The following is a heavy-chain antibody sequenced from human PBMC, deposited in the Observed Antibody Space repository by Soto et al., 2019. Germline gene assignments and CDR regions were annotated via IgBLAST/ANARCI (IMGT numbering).Heavy chain of an antibody. CDR1: GFTFSGSA. V-gene: IGHV3-73*01. CDR3: TRHGRVAVAGYYYYYGMDV. J-gene: IGHJ6*02. D-gene: IGHD6-19*01. Sequence: GGSLRLSCAASGFTFSGSAMHWVRQASGKGLEWVGRIRSKANSYATAYAASVKGRFTISRDDSKNTAYLQMNSLKTEDTAVYYCTRHGRVAVAGYYYYYGMDVWGQGTTVTVSS. CDR2: IRSKANSYAT.